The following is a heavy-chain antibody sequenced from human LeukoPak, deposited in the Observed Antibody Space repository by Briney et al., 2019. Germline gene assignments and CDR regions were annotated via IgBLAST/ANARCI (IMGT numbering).Heavy chain of an antibody. V-gene: IGHV3-53*01. CDR3: ARSSFCGGNCLNYFDY. D-gene: IGHD2-21*01. CDR1: GFTFNNAW. CDR2: IYSGGIT. Sequence: GGSLRLSCAASGFTFNNAWMSWVRQAPGKGLEWVSVIYSGGITYYADSVKGRFTISRDNSKNTLYLQMNSLRAEDTAMYYCARSSFCGGNCLNYFDYWGQGTLVTVSS. J-gene: IGHJ4*02.